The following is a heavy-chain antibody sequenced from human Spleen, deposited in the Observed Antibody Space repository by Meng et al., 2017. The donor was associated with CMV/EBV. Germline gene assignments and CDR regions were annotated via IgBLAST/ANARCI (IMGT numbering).Heavy chain of an antibody. CDR2: IRHDGSNE. J-gene: IGHJ4*02. D-gene: IGHD3-3*01. Sequence: GGSLRLSCAVSGFTFSTCGMHWVRQAPSKGLEWVAFIRHDGSNENYADSVKGRFTILRDNSKNTLYLQMNSLRAEDTAVYYCAKDYDFWSGYIDFQYWGLGTLVTVSS. CDR1: GFTFSTCG. CDR3: AKDYDFWSGYIDFQY. V-gene: IGHV3-30*02.